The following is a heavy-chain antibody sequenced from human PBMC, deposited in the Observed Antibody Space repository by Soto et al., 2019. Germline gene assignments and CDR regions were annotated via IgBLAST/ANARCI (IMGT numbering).Heavy chain of an antibody. V-gene: IGHV6-1*01. J-gene: IGHJ5*02. D-gene: IGHD3-10*01. CDR1: GDSVSSNSAA. CDR3: ARADPRRITMVRGVIIVYWFDP. CDR2: TYYRSKWYN. Sequence: QTLSLTCAISGDSVSSNSAAWNWIRQSPSRGLEWLGRTYYRSKWYNDYAVSVKSRITINPDTSKNQFSLQLNSVTPEDTAVYYCARADPRRITMVRGVIIVYWFDPWGQGTLVTVSS.